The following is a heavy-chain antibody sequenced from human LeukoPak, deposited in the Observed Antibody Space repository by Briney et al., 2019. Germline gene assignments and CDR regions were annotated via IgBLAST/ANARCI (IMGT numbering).Heavy chain of an antibody. V-gene: IGHV6-1*01. CDR2: TYYRSNWYN. CDR3: ARSPPSSGWYYYYYYMDV. J-gene: IGHJ6*03. Sequence: SQTLSLTCAISGDTVSSNSAAWNWIRQSPSRGLEWLGRTYYRSNWYNDYAVSVKSRITINPDTSKNQFSLQLNSVTPEDTAVYYCARSPPSSGWYYYYYYMDVWGKGTTVTVSS. D-gene: IGHD6-19*01. CDR1: GDTVSSNSAA.